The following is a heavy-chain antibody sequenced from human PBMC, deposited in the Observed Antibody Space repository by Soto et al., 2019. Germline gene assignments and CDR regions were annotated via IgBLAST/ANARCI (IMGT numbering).Heavy chain of an antibody. CDR1: GFTFSSYS. Sequence: EVQLVESGGGLVKPGGSLRLSCAASGFTFSSYSMNWVRQAPGKGLEWVSSISSSSSYIYYADSVKGRFTISRDNAKNSLYLQMNSLRAEDTAVYYCAREYRRATVGSYSYGMDVWGQGTTVTVSS. D-gene: IGHD4-17*01. V-gene: IGHV3-21*01. CDR3: AREYRRATVGSYSYGMDV. J-gene: IGHJ6*02. CDR2: ISSSSSYI.